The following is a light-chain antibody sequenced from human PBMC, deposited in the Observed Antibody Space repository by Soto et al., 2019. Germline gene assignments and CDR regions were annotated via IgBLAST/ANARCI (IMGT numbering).Light chain of an antibody. CDR2: DNN. CDR1: SSNIGAGYD. J-gene: IGLJ3*02. Sequence: QSVLTQPPSVSGAPGQRVTISCTGSSSNIGAGYDVHWYQQVPGTAPRLVIYDNNNRPSGVPDRSSGSKSGTSGSLAIIGLQAEDEADYYCQSYDSGLSVVFGGGTKLTVL. CDR3: QSYDSGLSVV. V-gene: IGLV1-40*01.